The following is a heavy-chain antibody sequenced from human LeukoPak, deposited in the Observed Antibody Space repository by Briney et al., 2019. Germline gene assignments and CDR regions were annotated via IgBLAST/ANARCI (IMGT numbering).Heavy chain of an antibody. Sequence: ASVKVSCXASAYTFTSFGITWVRQAPGQGLEWMGWISAYNGNTNYAQKFQGRVTMTTDTSTNTAYMEMRSLRFDDTAVYYCAQNQRGSMSYFLDSWGQGTLVTVSS. CDR1: AYTFTSFG. J-gene: IGHJ5*01. D-gene: IGHD1-26*01. CDR2: ISAYNGNT. CDR3: AQNQRGSMSYFLDS. V-gene: IGHV1-18*01.